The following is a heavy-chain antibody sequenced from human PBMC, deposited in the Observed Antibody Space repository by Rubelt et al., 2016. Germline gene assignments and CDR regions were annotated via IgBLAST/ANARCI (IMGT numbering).Heavy chain of an antibody. CDR2: IYYSGST. V-gene: IGHV4-39*07. D-gene: IGHD1-7*01. Sequence: QLQLQESGPGLVKPSETLSLTCTVSGGSISSSSYYWGWIRQPPGKGLEWIGSIYYSGSTYYNPSLQSRVTISLDPSKNQFSLKLSSVTAADTAVYYCARDPTPLPLELDFGWGQGTLVTVSS. J-gene: IGHJ4*02. CDR1: GGSISSSSYY. CDR3: ARDPTPLPLELDFG.